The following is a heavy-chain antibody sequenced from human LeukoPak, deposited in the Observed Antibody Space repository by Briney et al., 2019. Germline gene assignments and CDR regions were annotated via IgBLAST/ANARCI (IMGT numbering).Heavy chain of an antibody. D-gene: IGHD3-22*01. J-gene: IGHJ4*02. CDR2: ISSSGSTI. V-gene: IGHV3-48*03. CDR1: GFTFGSYE. CDR3: AIVLITMSD. Sequence: GGSLRLSCAAAGFTFGSYETNCVRHAPGKGLEWVSYISSSGSTIYYADSVKGRFTISRDNAKNSLYLQMNSLRAEDTAVYYCAIVLITMSDWGQGTLVTVSS.